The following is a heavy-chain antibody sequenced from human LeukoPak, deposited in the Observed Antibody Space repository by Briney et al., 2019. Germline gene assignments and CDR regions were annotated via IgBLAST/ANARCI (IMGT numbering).Heavy chain of an antibody. V-gene: IGHV4-34*01. CDR3: ARGRRSYYNY. CDR1: GGSFSGYY. J-gene: IGHJ4*02. Sequence: NPSETLSLTCAVYGGSFSGYYWSWIRQPPGKGLEWIGEINHSGSTNYNPSLKSRVTISVDTSKNQFSLKLSSVTAADTAVYYCARGRRSYYNYWGQGTLVTVSS. CDR2: INHSGST. D-gene: IGHD1-26*01.